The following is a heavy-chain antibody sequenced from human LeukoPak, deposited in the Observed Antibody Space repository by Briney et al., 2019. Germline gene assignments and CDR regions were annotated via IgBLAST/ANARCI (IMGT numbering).Heavy chain of an antibody. D-gene: IGHD2-8*01. CDR1: GYTLTDYY. CDR3: SIEDKYCTTPNCGAY. Sequence: ASVTVSCKASGYTLTDYYIHWVRQAPGQDLEWMGFIIPHSGGTTYEQRFQGRVTMTRDMSIGTFYMELSSLRSDDTAVYYCSIEDKYCTTPNCGAYWGQGTLVTVSS. J-gene: IGHJ4*02. CDR2: IIPHSGGT. V-gene: IGHV1-2*02.